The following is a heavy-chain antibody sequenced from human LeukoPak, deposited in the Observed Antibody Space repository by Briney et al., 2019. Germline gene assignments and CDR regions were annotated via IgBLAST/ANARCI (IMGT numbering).Heavy chain of an antibody. Sequence: GGSLRLSCEGPGFTFSSISMNWVRQAPGRGLEWVSSISPNGDTIYHADSVKGRFTTSRDNAKSLLYLEMNSLRVEDTAVYYCTRDLPVPSLVRGIIIYGLIDYWGQGTLVTVSS. CDR3: TRDLPVPSLVRGIIIYGLIDY. V-gene: IGHV3-21*06. J-gene: IGHJ4*02. CDR1: GFTFSSIS. CDR2: ISPNGDTI. D-gene: IGHD3-10*01.